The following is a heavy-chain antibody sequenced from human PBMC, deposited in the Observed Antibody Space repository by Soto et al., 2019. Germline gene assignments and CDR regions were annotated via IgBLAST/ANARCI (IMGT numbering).Heavy chain of an antibody. CDR1: GGSISSGGYP. D-gene: IGHD4-17*01. J-gene: IGHJ4*02. CDR2: IYHSGST. Sequence: SETLSLTCAVSGGSISSGGYPWSWIRQPPGKGLEWIGYIYHSGSTYYNPSLKSRVTISVDRSKNQFSLKLSSVTAADTAVYYCARTSRDYGDYYFDYWGQGTLVTVSS. V-gene: IGHV4-30-2*01. CDR3: ARTSRDYGDYYFDY.